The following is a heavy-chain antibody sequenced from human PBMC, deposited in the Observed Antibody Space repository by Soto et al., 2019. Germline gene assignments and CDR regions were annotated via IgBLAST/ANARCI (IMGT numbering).Heavy chain of an antibody. CDR1: CGSISSSSYY. Sequence: SETLPLTCTVSCGSISSSSYYWGWIRQPPGKGLEWIGSIYYSGSTYYNPSLKSRVTISVDTSKNQFSLKLSSVTAADTAVYYCAGALITMVRGVILVGRMYVWGQGTTVTVSS. D-gene: IGHD3-10*01. J-gene: IGHJ6*02. CDR2: IYYSGST. V-gene: IGHV4-39*01. CDR3: AGALITMVRGVILVGRMYV.